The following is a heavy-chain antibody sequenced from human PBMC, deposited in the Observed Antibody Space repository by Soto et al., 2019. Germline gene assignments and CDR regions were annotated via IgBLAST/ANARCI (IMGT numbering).Heavy chain of an antibody. V-gene: IGHV4-39*01. D-gene: IGHD3-3*01. Sequence: SETLSLTCTVSGGSISSSSYYWGWIRQPPGKGLEWIGSIYYSGSTYYNPSLKSRVTISVDTSKNQFSLKLSSVTAADTAVYYCARQMRIFGVVKAGFGAFDIWGQGTMVTVSS. CDR1: GGSISSSSYY. CDR2: IYYSGST. J-gene: IGHJ3*02. CDR3: ARQMRIFGVVKAGFGAFDI.